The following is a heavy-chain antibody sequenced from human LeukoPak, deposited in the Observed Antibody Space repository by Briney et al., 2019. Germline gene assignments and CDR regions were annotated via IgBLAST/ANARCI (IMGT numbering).Heavy chain of an antibody. Sequence: PSQTLSLTCTVSGGSISRGDYYWSWIRLPAGKGLEWVGYIYYSGSTYYNPSLKSRVTISVDTSKNQFSLKLSSVTAADAAVYYCARDQPTGAGTDYWGQGTLVTVSS. J-gene: IGHJ4*02. CDR2: IYYSGST. CDR1: GGSISRGDYY. D-gene: IGHD6-19*01. CDR3: ARDQPTGAGTDY. V-gene: IGHV4-30-4*08.